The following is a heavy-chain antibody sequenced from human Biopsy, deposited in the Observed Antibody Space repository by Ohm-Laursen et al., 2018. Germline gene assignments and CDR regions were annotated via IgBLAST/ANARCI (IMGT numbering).Heavy chain of an antibody. CDR3: ARIAAAGWDDY. J-gene: IGHJ4*02. CDR1: GGSISSDY. Sequence: GTLSLTCAVSGGSISSDYWSWIRQTLGKGLEWIGYIYYSGSTNYNPSLKSRVTISVDTSKNQFSLRLNSVTAADTAVYYCARIAAAGWDDYWGQGTLVTVSS. D-gene: IGHD6-25*01. V-gene: IGHV4-59*01. CDR2: IYYSGST.